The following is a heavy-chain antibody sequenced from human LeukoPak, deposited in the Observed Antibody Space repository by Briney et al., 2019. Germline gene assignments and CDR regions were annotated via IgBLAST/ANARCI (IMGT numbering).Heavy chain of an antibody. D-gene: IGHD6-19*01. CDR3: AKDHRQWLVWYFDY. V-gene: IGHV3-23*01. CDR1: GFTFSTYA. Sequence: GGFLRLSCAASGFTFSTYAMYWVRQAPGKGREWVSTITSSGGSTYYADSVKGRFTISRDNSKNTLYLQMNSLRDEDTAIYYCAKDHRQWLVWYFDYWGQGTLVTVSS. J-gene: IGHJ4*02. CDR2: ITSSGGST.